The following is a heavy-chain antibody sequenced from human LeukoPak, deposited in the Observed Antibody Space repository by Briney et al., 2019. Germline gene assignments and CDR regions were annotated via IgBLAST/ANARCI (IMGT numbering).Heavy chain of an antibody. Sequence: GGSLRLSCAASGFTFSSYSMNWVRQAPGKGLEWVSSISSSSSYIYYADSVKGRFTISRDNAKNSLYLQMNSLRAEDTAVYYCARELSGYDSSGYRYWGQGALVTVSS. CDR1: GFTFSSYS. V-gene: IGHV3-21*01. CDR2: ISSSSSYI. J-gene: IGHJ4*02. CDR3: ARELSGYDSSGYRY. D-gene: IGHD3-22*01.